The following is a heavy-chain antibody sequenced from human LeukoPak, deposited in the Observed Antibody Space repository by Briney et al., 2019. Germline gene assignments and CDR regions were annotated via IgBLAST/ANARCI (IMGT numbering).Heavy chain of an antibody. CDR3: ARDPRIYCTNGIWRDDYFDN. V-gene: IGHV3-21*01. J-gene: IGHJ4*02. CDR2: ISSTSIYK. D-gene: IGHD2-8*01. CDR1: GFTFSSYS. Sequence: PGGSLRLSCAASGFTFSSYSMNWVRQAPGKGLEWVSSISSTSIYKYYADSVKGRFAISRDNAKDSLFLQMNSLRAEDTAIYYCARDPRIYCTNGIWRDDYFDNWGQGTLVTVSS.